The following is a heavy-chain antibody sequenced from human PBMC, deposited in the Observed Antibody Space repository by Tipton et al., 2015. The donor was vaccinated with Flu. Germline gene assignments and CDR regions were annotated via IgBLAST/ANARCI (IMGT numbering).Heavy chain of an antibody. CDR2: IYYTGYP. CDR3: AKVKFGWVES. J-gene: IGHJ5*01. D-gene: IGHD3-16*01. V-gene: IGHV4-39*07. CDR1: DGSISSGSHY. Sequence: TLSLTCSVSDGSISSGSHYWGWIRQSPGRGLEWVGSIYYTGYPYHNPSLKSRLAMSIDTSKIQFSLRLSSMTAADTAVYYCAKVKFGWVESWAQGILVTVSS.